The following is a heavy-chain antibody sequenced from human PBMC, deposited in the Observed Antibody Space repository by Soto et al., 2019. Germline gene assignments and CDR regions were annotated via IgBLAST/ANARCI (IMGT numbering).Heavy chain of an antibody. J-gene: IGHJ3*02. CDR2: ISAYNGDT. D-gene: IGHD2-21*02. V-gene: IGHV1-18*01. CDR1: GYTFTNYG. CDR3: ARDLVCCGGDCFADTFDI. Sequence: QVQLVQSGAEVKKPGASVKVSCKASGYTFTNYGVSWVRQAPGQGLEWMGWISAYNGDTNYAQKLKGRVSMSTDTSTSTAYMELGSLRSDDRAVYYCARDLVCCGGDCFADTFDIWGQGTMVTVSS.